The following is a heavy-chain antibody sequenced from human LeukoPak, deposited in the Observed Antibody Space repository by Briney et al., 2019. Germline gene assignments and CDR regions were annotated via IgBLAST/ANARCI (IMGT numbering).Heavy chain of an antibody. CDR1: GYSFTSYW. J-gene: IGHJ4*02. CDR2: IYPGDSDT. CDR3: ARQDGCSGGSCYDTRQFDY. V-gene: IGHV5-51*01. D-gene: IGHD2-15*01. Sequence: GESLKISCKGSGYSFTSYWIGWVRQMPGKGLEWMGIIYPGDSDTRYSPSFQSQVTISADKSISTAYLQWSSLKASDTAMYYCARQDGCSGGSCYDTRQFDYWGQGTLVTVSS.